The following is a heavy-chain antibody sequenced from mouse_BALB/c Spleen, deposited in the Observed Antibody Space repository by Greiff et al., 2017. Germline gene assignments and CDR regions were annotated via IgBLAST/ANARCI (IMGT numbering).Heavy chain of an antibody. J-gene: IGHJ3*01. V-gene: IGHV1-14*01. CDR1: GYTFTSYV. CDR3: ARGDYRYEFAY. D-gene: IGHD2-14*01. Sequence: EVQLKQSGPELVKPGASVKLSCKASGYTFTSYVMHWVQQKPGQGLEWIGYINPYNDGTKYNEKFKGKATLTSDKSSSTAYMELSSLTSEDSAVYYIARGDYRYEFAYWGQGTLVTVSA. CDR2: INPYNDGT.